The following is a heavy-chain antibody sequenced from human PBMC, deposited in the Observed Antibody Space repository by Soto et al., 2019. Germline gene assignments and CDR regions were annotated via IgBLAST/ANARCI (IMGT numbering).Heavy chain of an antibody. CDR2: INHSGST. CDR1: GGSFSGYY. Sequence: SETLSLTCAVYGGSFSGYYWSWIRQPPGKGLEWIGEINHSGSTNYNPSLKSRVTISVDTSKNQFSLKLSSVTAADTAVYYCARVGSSGCDYWGQGTLVTVSS. D-gene: IGHD6-19*01. J-gene: IGHJ4*02. V-gene: IGHV4-34*01. CDR3: ARVGSSGCDY.